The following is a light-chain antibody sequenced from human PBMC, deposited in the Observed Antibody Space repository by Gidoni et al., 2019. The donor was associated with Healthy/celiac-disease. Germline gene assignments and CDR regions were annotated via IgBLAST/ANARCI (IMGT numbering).Light chain of an antibody. CDR2: GAS. CDR1: QSVSSSY. V-gene: IGKV3-20*01. Sequence: TLAPGTLSLSPGERATLSCRASQSVSSSYLAWYQQKPGQAPRLLIDGASSRATGIPDRFSGSGSGTDFTLTISRLEPEDFAVYYCQQYGSSPLTFGGGTKVEIK. CDR3: QQYGSSPLT. J-gene: IGKJ4*01.